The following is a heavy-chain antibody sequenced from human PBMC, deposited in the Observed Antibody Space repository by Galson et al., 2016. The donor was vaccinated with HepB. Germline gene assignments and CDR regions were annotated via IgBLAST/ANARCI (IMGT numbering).Heavy chain of an antibody. V-gene: IGHV3-23*01. CDR3: AQRVLDH. CDR1: GGSISSSGYY. D-gene: IGHD3-10*01. Sequence: ETLSLTCTVSGGSISSSGYYWSWIRQAPGKGLEWVSAISGSGNKTYYTDSVKGRFTISRDNSKNTLYLQMNSLRAEDTAVYYCAQRVLDHWGQGTLVTVSS. J-gene: IGHJ4*02. CDR2: ISGSGNKT.